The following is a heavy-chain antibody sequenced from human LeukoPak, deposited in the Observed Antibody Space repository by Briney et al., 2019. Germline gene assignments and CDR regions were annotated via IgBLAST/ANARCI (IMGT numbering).Heavy chain of an antibody. Sequence: PSQTLCLPRAVSVDSLSGHYWSCVRQPPAKRLEWIVYVSYTWRTKYNPSLQSRVTITIDTSKSQFSLKLTSVTSEDTAVYSCARLLDNDISGDPDTFDLWGQGTTVIVSS. CDR3: ARLLDNDISGDPDTFDL. CDR1: VDSLSGHY. D-gene: IGHD3-22*01. J-gene: IGHJ3*01. V-gene: IGHV4-59*11. CDR2: VSYTWRT.